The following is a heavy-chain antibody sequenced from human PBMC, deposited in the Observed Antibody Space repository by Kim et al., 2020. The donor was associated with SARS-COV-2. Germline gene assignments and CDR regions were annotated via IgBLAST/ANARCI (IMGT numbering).Heavy chain of an antibody. D-gene: IGHD3-3*01. CDR3: AREVRGYYDDAFDI. V-gene: IGHV4-59*01. Sequence: SETLSLTCTVSGGSISSYYWSWIRQPPGKGLEWIGYIYYSGSTNYNPSLKSRVTISVDTSKNQFSLKLSSVTAADTAVYYCAREVRGYYDDAFDIWGQGTMVTVSS. J-gene: IGHJ3*02. CDR1: GGSISSYY. CDR2: IYYSGST.